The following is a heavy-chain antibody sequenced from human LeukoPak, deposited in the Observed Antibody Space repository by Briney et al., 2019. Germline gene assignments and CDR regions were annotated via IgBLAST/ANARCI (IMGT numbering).Heavy chain of an antibody. Sequence: PSETLSLTCTVSGGSISSYYWGWIRQPAGKGLEWIGRIYTSGSTNYNPSLKSRVTMSVDTSKNQFSLKLSSVTAADTAVYYCARPLYSSGWYALDYWGQGTLVTVSS. CDR3: ARPLYSSGWYALDY. V-gene: IGHV4-4*07. CDR2: IYTSGST. J-gene: IGHJ4*02. CDR1: GGSISSYY. D-gene: IGHD6-19*01.